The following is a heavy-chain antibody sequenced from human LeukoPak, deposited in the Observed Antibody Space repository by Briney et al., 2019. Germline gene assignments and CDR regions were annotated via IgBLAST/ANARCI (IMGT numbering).Heavy chain of an antibody. CDR3: DGAGPYYYYGMDV. Sequence: GGSLRLSCEASGFTFRDYYISWIRQAPGRGLEGVSYISSSGSTIYYADSVRGRFTISRDNAENSLYLQMNSLRAEDTAVYARDGAGPYYYYGMDVWGQGTTVTVSS. CDR2: ISSSGSTI. V-gene: IGHV3-11*01. CDR1: GFTFRDYY. J-gene: IGHJ6*02. D-gene: IGHD5-24*01.